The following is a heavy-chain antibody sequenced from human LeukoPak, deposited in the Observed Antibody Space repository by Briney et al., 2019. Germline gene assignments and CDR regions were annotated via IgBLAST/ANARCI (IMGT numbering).Heavy chain of an antibody. V-gene: IGHV3-23*01. CDR2: ISGSGGST. D-gene: IGHD6-19*01. CDR1: GFTSSTYA. CDR3: AKSEAAVAGTPNY. Sequence: PGGSLRLSCAASGFTSSTYAMSWARQAPGKGLEWVSGISGSGGSTYYADSVKGRFTISRDNSKDTLYLQMNSLRAEDTAVYYCAKSEAAVAGTPNYWGQGTLVTVSS. J-gene: IGHJ4*02.